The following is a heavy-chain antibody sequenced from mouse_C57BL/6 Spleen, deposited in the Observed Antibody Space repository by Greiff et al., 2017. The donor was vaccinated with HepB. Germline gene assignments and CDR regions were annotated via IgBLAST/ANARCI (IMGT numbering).Heavy chain of an antibody. V-gene: IGHV1-7*01. CDR3: ARWTTVVDYYAMDY. CDR1: GYTFTSYW. CDR2: INPSSGYT. Sequence: QVHVKQSGAELAKPGASVKLSCKASGYTFTSYWMHWVKQRPGQGLEWIGYINPSSGYTKYNQKFKDKATLTADKSSSTAYMQLSSLTYEDSAVYYCARWTTVVDYYAMDYWGQGTSVTVSS. J-gene: IGHJ4*01. D-gene: IGHD1-1*01.